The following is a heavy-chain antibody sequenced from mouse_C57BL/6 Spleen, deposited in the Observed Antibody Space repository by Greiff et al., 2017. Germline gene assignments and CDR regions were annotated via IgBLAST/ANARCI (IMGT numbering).Heavy chain of an antibody. CDR1: GFTFSSYA. CDR3: ARDYYGSRYFDY. CDR2: ISDGGSYT. J-gene: IGHJ2*01. V-gene: IGHV5-4*01. Sequence: EVKLMESGGGLVKPGGSLKLSYAASGFTFSSYAMSWVRQTPEKRLEWVATISDGGSYTYYPDNVKGRFTISRDNANNNLYLQMSHLKSEDTAMYYCARDYYGSRYFDYWGQGTTLTVSS. D-gene: IGHD1-1*01.